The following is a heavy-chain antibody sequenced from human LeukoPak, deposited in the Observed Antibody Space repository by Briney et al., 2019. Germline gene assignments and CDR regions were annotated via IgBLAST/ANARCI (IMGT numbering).Heavy chain of an antibody. J-gene: IGHJ4*02. CDR3: AKDATSRTDNTSCPLH. D-gene: IGHD2-2*01. Sequence: PGGSLRLSCAASGFTFSSYAMSWVRQAPGKGLEWVSAISASGGSTNNADSVKGRFTISRDNIKNSLYLQMNSLRTEDTALYYCAKDATSRTDNTSCPLHWGQGTLVIVSS. V-gene: IGHV3-23*01. CDR2: ISASGGST. CDR1: GFTFSSYA.